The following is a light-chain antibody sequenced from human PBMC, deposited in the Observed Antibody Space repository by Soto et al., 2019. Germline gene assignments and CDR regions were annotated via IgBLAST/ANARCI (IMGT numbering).Light chain of an antibody. CDR3: SSYAGSNTDYV. CDR1: SSDVGGYKY. J-gene: IGLJ1*01. CDR2: EVS. V-gene: IGLV2-8*01. Sequence: LTQPPSASGSPGQSVTISCTGTSSDVGGYKYVSWYQQHPGKVPKLMIYEVSKRPSGVPDRFSGSKSGNTASLTVSGLQAEDEADYYCSSYAGSNTDYVFGTGTKGTVL.